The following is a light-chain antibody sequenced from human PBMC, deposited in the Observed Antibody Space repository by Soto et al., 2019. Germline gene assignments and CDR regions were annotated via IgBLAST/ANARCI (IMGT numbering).Light chain of an antibody. V-gene: IGLV2-23*02. Sequence: QSALTQPASVSGSPGQSITISYTGTSSDVGSYNLVSWYQQHPGKAPKLMIYEVSKRPSGDSNRFSGSKSGNTASLTISGLQAEDEADYYCCSYAGSSTLVFGGGTKVTVL. CDR2: EVS. J-gene: IGLJ3*02. CDR1: SSDVGSYNL. CDR3: CSYAGSSTLV.